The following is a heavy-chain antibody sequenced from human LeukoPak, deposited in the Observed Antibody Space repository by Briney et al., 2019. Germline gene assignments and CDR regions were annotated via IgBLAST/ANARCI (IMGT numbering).Heavy chain of an antibody. J-gene: IGHJ4*02. CDR3: ARGYSSSWFSFDY. Sequence: PSETLSLTCTVSRYSISSAYYWGWIRQPPGKGLEWIGTIYPSGNTYYNPSLKSRVTISLDTSKNQFSLRLSSVTAADTAVYYCARGYSSSWFSFDYWGQGTLVTVSS. CDR1: RYSISSAYY. D-gene: IGHD6-13*01. V-gene: IGHV4-38-2*02. CDR2: IYPSGNT.